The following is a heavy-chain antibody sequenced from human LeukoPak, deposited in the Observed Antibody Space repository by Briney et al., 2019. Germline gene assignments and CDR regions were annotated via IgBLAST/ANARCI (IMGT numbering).Heavy chain of an antibody. CDR2: ISGSGGST. Sequence: GGSLRLSCAASGFTFSSYAMSWVRQAPGKGLEWVSTISGSGGSTYYADSMKGRFTISRDNSENTLFLQMHSLRAEDTAVYYCAKDDHGGGTYYDFDYWGQGTLVTVSS. V-gene: IGHV3-23*01. D-gene: IGHD1-26*01. CDR3: AKDDHGGGTYYDFDY. CDR1: GFTFSSYA. J-gene: IGHJ4*02.